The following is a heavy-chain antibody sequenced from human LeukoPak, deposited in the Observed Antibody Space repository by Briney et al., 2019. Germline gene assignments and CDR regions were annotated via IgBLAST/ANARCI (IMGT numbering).Heavy chain of an antibody. Sequence: GGSLRLSCAASGFTFSSYWMSWVRQAPGKGLEWVANIKKDGSEKYYVDSVKGRYTISRDNSKNTLYLQMNSLRAEDTAVYYCAKEGRDGYNRAFDIWGQGTMVTVSS. CDR1: GFTFSSYW. V-gene: IGHV3-7*01. D-gene: IGHD5-24*01. CDR2: IKKDGSEK. J-gene: IGHJ3*02. CDR3: AKEGRDGYNRAFDI.